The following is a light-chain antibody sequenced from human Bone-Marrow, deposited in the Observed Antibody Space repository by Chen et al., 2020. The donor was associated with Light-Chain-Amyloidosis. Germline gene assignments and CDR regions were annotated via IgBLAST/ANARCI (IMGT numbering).Light chain of an antibody. J-gene: IGLJ2*01. CDR1: DLPTKY. CDR3: QSADSSGTYEVI. V-gene: IGLV3-25*03. Sequence: SYELPQPPSVSVSHGQTARITCSGDDLPTKYAYWYQQEPGQAPVLVIHRDTERPSGISERFSGSSAGTTATLTISGVQAEDEADYHCQSADSSGTYEVIFGGGTKLTVL. CDR2: RDT.